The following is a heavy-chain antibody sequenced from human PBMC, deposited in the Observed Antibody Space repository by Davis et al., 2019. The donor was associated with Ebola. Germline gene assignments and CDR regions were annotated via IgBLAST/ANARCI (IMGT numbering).Heavy chain of an antibody. Sequence: GGSLRLSCAASGFVFRNYVMSWVRQAPGKGLEWLTVISYDGSHNFYADVVKDRFTISRDNSKNTLYLQMNSLRAEDTAVYYCARDRGYNYGLPDYWGQGTLVTVSS. J-gene: IGHJ4*02. D-gene: IGHD5-18*01. CDR3: ARDRGYNYGLPDY. V-gene: IGHV3-30*03. CDR2: ISYDGSHN. CDR1: GFVFRNYV.